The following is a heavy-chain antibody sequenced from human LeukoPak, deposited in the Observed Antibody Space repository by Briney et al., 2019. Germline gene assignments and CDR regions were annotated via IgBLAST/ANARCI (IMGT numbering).Heavy chain of an antibody. Sequence: ASVKVSCKASGYTFTSYDINWVRQATGQGLEWIGWMNPNSGNTGYAQKFQGRVTMTRNTSISTAYMELSSLRSEDTAVYYCARAIIAAAGMKVWVRGEYFQHWGQGTLVTVSS. J-gene: IGHJ1*01. D-gene: IGHD6-13*01. CDR1: GYTFTSYD. V-gene: IGHV1-8*01. CDR3: ARAIIAAAGMKVWVRGEYFQH. CDR2: MNPNSGNT.